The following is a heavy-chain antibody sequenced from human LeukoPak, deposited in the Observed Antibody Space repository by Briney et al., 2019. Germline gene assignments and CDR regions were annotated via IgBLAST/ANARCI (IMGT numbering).Heavy chain of an antibody. V-gene: IGHV3-74*01. CDR1: GFTFSTYW. CDR2: TKTVGSSR. J-gene: IGHJ3*01. Sequence: PGESLRLSCAASGFTFSTYWMHWVRQAPGKGLVWVSRTKTVGSSRNYADYADSVKGRSTISRDNAKNMLYPQMNSLRAEDTAAYYCARGGSPPEALGDAFGVWGQGTMV. D-gene: IGHD1-26*01. CDR3: ARGGSPPEALGDAFGV.